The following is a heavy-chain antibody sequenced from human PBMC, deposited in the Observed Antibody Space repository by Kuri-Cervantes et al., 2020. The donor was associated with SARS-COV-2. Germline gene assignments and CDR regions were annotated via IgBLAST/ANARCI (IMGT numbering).Heavy chain of an antibody. V-gene: IGHV4-34*01. CDR3: ARRQLVSGLNEDAFDI. Sequence: SQTLSLTCAVYGGSFSGYYWSWIRQPPGKGLEWIGEINHSGSTNYNPSLKSRVTISVDTSKNQFSLKLSSVTAADTAVYYCARRQLVSGLNEDAFDIWGQGTMVTVSS. J-gene: IGHJ3*02. CDR1: GGSFSGYY. CDR2: INHSGST. D-gene: IGHD6-6*01.